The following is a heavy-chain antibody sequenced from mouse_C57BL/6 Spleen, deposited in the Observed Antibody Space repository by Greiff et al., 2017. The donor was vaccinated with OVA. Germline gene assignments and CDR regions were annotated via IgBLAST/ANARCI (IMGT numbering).Heavy chain of an antibody. D-gene: IGHD2-4*01. CDR2: ISSGSSTI. V-gene: IGHV5-17*01. J-gene: IGHJ4*01. Sequence: EVQLQESGGGLVKPGGSLKLSCAASGFTFSDYGMHWVRQAPEKGLEWVAYISSGSSTIYYADTVKGRFTISRDNAKNTLFLQMTSLRSEDTAMYYCARGDYDDGADAMDYWGQGTSVTVSS. CDR1: GFTFSDYG. CDR3: ARGDYDDGADAMDY.